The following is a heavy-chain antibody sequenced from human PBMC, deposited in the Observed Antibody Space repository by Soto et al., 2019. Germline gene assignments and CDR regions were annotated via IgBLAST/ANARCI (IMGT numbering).Heavy chain of an antibody. J-gene: IGHJ4*02. V-gene: IGHV2-5*02. D-gene: IGHD2-15*01. CDR1: GFSLSTSGVG. CDR3: AHLVVAVIIYSFDS. CDR2: IYWDDDK. Sequence: QITLKESGPTLVKPTQTLTLTCTFSGFSLSTSGVGVGWIRQPPRKALGWLTFIYWDDDKRNSPFLKSRLTILKDPSSNQVVLTMTNMDPVDTATYYCAHLVVAVIIYSFDSWGQGTLVSVSS.